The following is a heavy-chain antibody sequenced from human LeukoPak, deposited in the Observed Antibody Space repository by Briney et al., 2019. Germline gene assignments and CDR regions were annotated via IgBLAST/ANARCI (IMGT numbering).Heavy chain of an antibody. J-gene: IGHJ5*02. V-gene: IGHV4-4*07. CDR3: AIHWSHSVAQFGRSFWFDP. D-gene: IGHD2-15*01. CDR1: GGSISGYY. CDR2: MDTSGHT. Sequence: KTSETLSLTCIVSGGSISGYYWSWIRQPAGKGLEWIGHMDTSGHTNYNSSLMSRVTMSVDTSKNQFSLRLTSVTAADTAVYYCAIHWSHSVAQFGRSFWFDPWGQGTLVTVSS.